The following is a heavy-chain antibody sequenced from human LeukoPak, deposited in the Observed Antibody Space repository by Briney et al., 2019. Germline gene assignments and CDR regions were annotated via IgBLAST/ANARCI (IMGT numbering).Heavy chain of an antibody. J-gene: IGHJ5*02. Sequence: ASVKVSSKASGYTFTIYGIGWVRQAPGQGLEWMGWISGYNGNTNYAQKFQGRVTMTTDTSTSTAYMELRSLRSDDTAVYYCARTSHESVLYWSDPWGQGTLVNVSS. CDR3: ARTSHESVLYWSDP. V-gene: IGHV1-18*01. D-gene: IGHD3-16*01. CDR1: GYTFTIYG. CDR2: ISGYNGNT.